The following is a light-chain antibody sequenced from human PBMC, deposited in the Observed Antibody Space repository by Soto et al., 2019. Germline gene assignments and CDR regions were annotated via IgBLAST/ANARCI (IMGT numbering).Light chain of an antibody. Sequence: QSVLTQPASPSGSPGQSITISCTGTSSEVGGYNSVSWYQQHPGKAPKLMIYNVSNRPSGVSNRFSGSKSGNTASLTISGLQAEDEADYYCSSYTSSSTYVFGTGTKVTVL. V-gene: IGLV2-14*01. CDR3: SSYTSSSTYV. CDR2: NVS. J-gene: IGLJ1*01. CDR1: SSEVGGYNS.